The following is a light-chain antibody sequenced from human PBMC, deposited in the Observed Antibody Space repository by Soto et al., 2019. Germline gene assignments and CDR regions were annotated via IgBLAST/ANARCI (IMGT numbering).Light chain of an antibody. CDR3: QSYDSSLSGHYV. J-gene: IGLJ1*01. V-gene: IGLV1-40*01. CDR1: SSNIGAGYD. Sequence: QSVLTQPPSVSGAPGRRVTISCTGRSSNIGAGYDVHWYQQLPGTAPKLLIYGNSNRPSGVPDRFSGSKSGTSASLAITGLQAEDEADYYCQSYDSSLSGHYVFGTGTKVTVL. CDR2: GNS.